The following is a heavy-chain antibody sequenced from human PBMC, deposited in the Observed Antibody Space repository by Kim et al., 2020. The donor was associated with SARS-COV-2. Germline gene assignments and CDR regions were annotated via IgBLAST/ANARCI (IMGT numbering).Heavy chain of an antibody. CDR2: IYYSGST. Sequence: SETLSLTCTVSGGSVSSGSYYWSWIRQPPGKGLEWIGYIYYSGSTNYNPSLKSRVTISVDTSKNQFSLKLSSVTAADTAVYYCARAFAGDSYYFDYWGQG. CDR3: ARAFAGDSYYFDY. V-gene: IGHV4-61*01. CDR1: GGSVSSGSYY. D-gene: IGHD4-17*01. J-gene: IGHJ4*02.